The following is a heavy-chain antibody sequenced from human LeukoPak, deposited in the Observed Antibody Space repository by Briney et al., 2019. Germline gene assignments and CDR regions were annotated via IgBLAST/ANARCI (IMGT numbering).Heavy chain of an antibody. CDR2: IYYSGRT. J-gene: IGHJ3*02. D-gene: IGHD6-19*01. V-gene: IGHV4-59*01. CDR3: ARPYSTGWYGAFDI. CDR1: GGSISSYY. Sequence: SETLSLXCTVSGGSISSYYWSWIRQPPGKGLEWIGYIYYSGRTNYNPSLESRVTISVDTSKNQFSLNLSSVTAADTAVYYCARPYSTGWYGAFDIWGQGTVVTVSS.